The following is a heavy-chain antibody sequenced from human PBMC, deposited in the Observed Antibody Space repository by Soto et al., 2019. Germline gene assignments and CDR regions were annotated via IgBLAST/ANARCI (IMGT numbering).Heavy chain of an antibody. Sequence: QVQLVQSGAEVKKPGSSVKVSCKASGGIFSSYAISWVRQAPGQGLEWMGGIIPIFGTANYAQKFQGRVTITADESTSTAYMELSSLRSEDTAVYYCARAGGHRDFDRSGYHNWFDPWGQGTLVTVSS. CDR1: GGIFSSYA. J-gene: IGHJ5*02. CDR3: ARAGGHRDFDRSGYHNWFDP. V-gene: IGHV1-69*01. CDR2: IIPIFGTA. D-gene: IGHD3-22*01.